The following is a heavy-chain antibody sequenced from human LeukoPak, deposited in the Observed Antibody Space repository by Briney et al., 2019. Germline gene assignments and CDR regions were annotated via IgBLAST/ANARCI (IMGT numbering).Heavy chain of an antibody. CDR3: VNGESFYGDYGFDY. CDR1: GFTFSSYG. J-gene: IGHJ4*02. V-gene: IGHV3-30*02. CDR2: IRYDGSNK. D-gene: IGHD4-17*01. Sequence: GSLRLSCAASGFTFSSYGMHWVRQAPGKGLEWVAFIRYDGSNKYYADSVKGRFTISRDNSKNTLYLQMNNLRVEDTAVFYCVNGESFYGDYGFDYWGQGTLVTVSS.